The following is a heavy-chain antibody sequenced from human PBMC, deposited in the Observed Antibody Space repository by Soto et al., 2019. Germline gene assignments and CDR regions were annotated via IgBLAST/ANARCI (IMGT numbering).Heavy chain of an antibody. V-gene: IGHV3-11*01. D-gene: IGHD5-18*01. CDR3: AGAKGEYSYGYVTM. Sequence: QVQLVESGGGLVKPGGSLRLSCAASGFTFSDYYMSWIRQAPGKGLEWVSYISSSGSTIYYAGSVKGRFTISRDNAQNSLYLQMNSLRAEDTAVYYGAGAKGEYSYGYVTMWGQGTLVTVSS. J-gene: IGHJ4*02. CDR1: GFTFSDYY. CDR2: ISSSGSTI.